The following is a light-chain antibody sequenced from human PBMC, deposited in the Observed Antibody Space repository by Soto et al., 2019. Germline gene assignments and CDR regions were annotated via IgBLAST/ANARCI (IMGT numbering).Light chain of an antibody. CDR1: NRDVGSYNL. J-gene: IGLJ3*02. CDR2: EVR. CDR3: AAWDDSLNGPV. Sequence: QSALTQPASVSGSPGQSITISCIGTNRDVGSYNLVSWYQQRPGEAPKLIISEVRNRPSGISYRFTGSKSGNTASLAISGLQSEDEADYFCAAWDDSLNGPVFGGGTKLTVL. V-gene: IGLV2-14*01.